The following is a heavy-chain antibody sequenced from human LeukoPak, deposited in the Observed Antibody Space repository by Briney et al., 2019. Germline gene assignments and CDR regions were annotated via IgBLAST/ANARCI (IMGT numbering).Heavy chain of an antibody. CDR3: ANTVSDILTGYYTPPDY. CDR1: GFTFSSYA. Sequence: GGSLRLSCAASGFTFSSYAMSWVRQAPGKGLEWVSAISGSGGSTYYADPVKGRFTISRDNSKNTLYPQMNSLRAEDTAVYYCANTVSDILTGYYTPPDYWGQGTLVTVSS. V-gene: IGHV3-23*01. D-gene: IGHD3-9*01. CDR2: ISGSGGST. J-gene: IGHJ4*02.